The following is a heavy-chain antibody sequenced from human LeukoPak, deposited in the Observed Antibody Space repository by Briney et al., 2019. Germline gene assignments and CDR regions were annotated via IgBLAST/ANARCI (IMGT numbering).Heavy chain of an antibody. J-gene: IGHJ5*02. CDR1: GGSISNLY. D-gene: IGHD2-2*01. CDR3: AREDCSSTSCYAVPNWFDP. V-gene: IGHV4-4*07. Sequence: SETLSLTCSVSGGSISNLYLSWIRQPAGKGLEWIGHIYVSGRIDYNPSLRSRVTMSVDTSKNQLSLRVRSVTAADTGVYYCAREDCSSTSCYAVPNWFDPWRQGTLVTVSS. CDR2: IYVSGRI.